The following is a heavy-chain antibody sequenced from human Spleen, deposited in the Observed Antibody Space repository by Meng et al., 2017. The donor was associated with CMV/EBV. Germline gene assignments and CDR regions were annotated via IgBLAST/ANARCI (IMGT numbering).Heavy chain of an antibody. CDR3: ARVGQKQWRVG. CDR2: IKQDGSEK. V-gene: IGHV3-7*01. J-gene: IGHJ4*02. CDR1: GFTFSSYE. Sequence: GESLKISCAASGFTFSSYEMNWVRQAPGKGLELVANIKQDGSEKYYVDSVKGRFTISRDNAKNSLYLQMNSLRAEDTAVYYCARVGQKQWRVGWGQGTLVTVSS. D-gene: IGHD6-19*01.